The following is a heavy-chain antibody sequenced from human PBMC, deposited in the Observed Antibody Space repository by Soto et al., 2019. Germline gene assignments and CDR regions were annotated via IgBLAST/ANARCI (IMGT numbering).Heavy chain of an antibody. J-gene: IGHJ6*02. V-gene: IGHV1-2*02. Sequence: ASVKVSCKASGYTFTGYYMHWGRQAPGQGLEWMGWINPNSGGTNYAQKFQGRVTMTRDTSISTAYMELSRLRSDDTAVYYCARVYCGGDSYPAYYYYYGMDVWGQGTTVTVSS. CDR3: ARVYCGGDSYPAYYYYYGMDV. D-gene: IGHD2-21*02. CDR2: INPNSGGT. CDR1: GYTFTGYY.